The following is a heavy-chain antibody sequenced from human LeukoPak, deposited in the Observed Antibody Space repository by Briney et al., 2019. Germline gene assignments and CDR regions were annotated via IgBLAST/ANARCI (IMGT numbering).Heavy chain of an antibody. V-gene: IGHV4-38-2*02. J-gene: IGHJ5*02. CDR3: ARWIQLGSTGWFDP. CDR2: IYHSGST. CDR1: GYSFSSGYY. Sequence: PSETLSLTCTVSGYSFSSGYYWGWIRQPPGKGLEWIGSIYHSGSTNYNPSLKSRVTISVDTSKNQFSLKMSSVTAADTAVYYCARWIQLGSTGWFDPWGQGTLVTVSS. D-gene: IGHD5-18*01.